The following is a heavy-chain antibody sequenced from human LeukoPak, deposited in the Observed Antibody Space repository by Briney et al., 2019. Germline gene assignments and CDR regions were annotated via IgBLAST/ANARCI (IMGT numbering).Heavy chain of an antibody. V-gene: IGHV4-59*12. CDR3: ARGEGSPNWFDP. Sequence: PSETLSLTCTVSGGSISSYYWSWIRQPPGKGLEWIGYIYYSGSTNYNPSLKSRVTISVDTSKNQFSLKLSSVTAADTAVYYCARGEGSPNWFDPWGQGTLVTVSS. CDR1: GGSISSYY. CDR2: IYYSGST. J-gene: IGHJ5*02.